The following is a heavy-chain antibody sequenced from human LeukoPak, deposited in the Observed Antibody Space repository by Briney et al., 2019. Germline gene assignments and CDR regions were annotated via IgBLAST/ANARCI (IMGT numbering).Heavy chain of an antibody. CDR2: IYTSGST. CDR3: AGDVKNWFDP. V-gene: IGHV4-4*07. CDR1: GGSISSYY. Sequence: PSETLSLTCTVSGGSISSYYWSWIRQPAGKGLEWIGRIYTSGSTNYNASLKSRVSMSVDTSKNQFSLKLSPVTAADTAVYYCAGDVKNWFDPWGQGTLVTVSS. J-gene: IGHJ5*02.